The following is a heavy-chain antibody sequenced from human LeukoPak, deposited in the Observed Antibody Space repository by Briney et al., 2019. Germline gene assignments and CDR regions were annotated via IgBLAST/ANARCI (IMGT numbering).Heavy chain of an antibody. CDR1: GYTFTGYY. V-gene: IGHV1-2*02. J-gene: IGHJ5*02. CDR3: ARVGGRYNWFDP. Sequence: ASVKVSCKASGYTFTGYYMHWARQAPGQGLEWMGWINPNSGGTNYAQKFQGRVTMTRDTSISTAYMELSRLKSDDTAVYYCARVGGRYNWFDPWGQGTLVTVSS. CDR2: INPNSGGT. D-gene: IGHD1-26*01.